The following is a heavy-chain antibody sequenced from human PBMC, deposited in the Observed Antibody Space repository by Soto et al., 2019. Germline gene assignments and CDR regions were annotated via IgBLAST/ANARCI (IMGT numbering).Heavy chain of an antibody. CDR3: AKDMGYDLSPLGYFDY. J-gene: IGHJ4*02. V-gene: IGHV3-23*01. D-gene: IGHD5-12*01. CDR1: GFTFSSYA. CDR2: IGGGGVDT. Sequence: EVQLLESGGGLVQPGGSLRLSCVGSGFTFSSYAMTWVRQAPGKGLEWVATIGGGGVDTLYAHSVKGRFTISRDNSKNSLYLQMNSLRSEDTALYYCAKDMGYDLSPLGYFDYWGQGTLVTVSS.